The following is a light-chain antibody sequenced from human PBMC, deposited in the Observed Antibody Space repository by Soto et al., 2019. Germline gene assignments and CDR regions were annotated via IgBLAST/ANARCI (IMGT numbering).Light chain of an antibody. CDR1: SFNIGNSY. J-gene: IGLJ3*02. CDR2: KSN. CDR3: AAWDDSLTGWV. V-gene: IGLV1-47*01. Sequence: QSVLTQPPSASGTPGQRVTISCSGSSFNIGNSYVFWYQQLPGAAPKLLIYKSNQRPSGVPDRFSGSRSGTSASLAISGLQSEDEADYYCAAWDDSLTGWVFGGGTKLTVL.